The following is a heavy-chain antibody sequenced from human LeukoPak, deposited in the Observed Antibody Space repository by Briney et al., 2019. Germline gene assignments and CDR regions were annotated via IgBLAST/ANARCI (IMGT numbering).Heavy chain of an antibody. CDR2: IYPGDSDT. V-gene: IGHV5-51*01. J-gene: IGHJ4*02. D-gene: IGHD3-22*01. CDR1: GYRFTSYW. CDR3: ARGYYDSSGYYYDHPQYFDY. Sequence: GESLQISCKGSGYRFTSYWIGWVRQMPGKGLEWMGIIYPGDSDTRYSPSFQGQVTISADKSISTAYLQWSSLKASDTAMYYCARGYYDSSGYYYDHPQYFDYWGQGTLVTVSS.